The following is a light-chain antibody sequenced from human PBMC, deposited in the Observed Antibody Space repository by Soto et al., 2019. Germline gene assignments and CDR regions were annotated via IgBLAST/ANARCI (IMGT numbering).Light chain of an antibody. V-gene: IGKV3D-15*01. Sequence: EIVLMQSPGTLSLSPGERATRSCRASESVISSYLAWYQQKPGQTPRLLIHCASTRATGSAARFSGSGSGTEVTLTISGLQSEDFATYYCQQYNNWPVTFGGGTKVDIK. CDR3: QQYNNWPVT. CDR2: CAS. CDR1: ESVISSY. J-gene: IGKJ4*01.